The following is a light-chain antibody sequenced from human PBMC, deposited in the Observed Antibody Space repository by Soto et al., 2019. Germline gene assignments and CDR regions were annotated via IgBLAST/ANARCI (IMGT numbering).Light chain of an antibody. CDR3: QSYDSSLSAYV. CDR1: SSNIGAGYD. J-gene: IGLJ1*01. Sequence: QSALAQPPSVSGAPGQKVTICCTVISSNIGAGYDLHWYQQLPGTAPKLLPYGNSNRPSGVPDRFSGSKSGTSASLAITGLQAEDEADYYCQSYDSSLSAYVFGTGTKVTVL. CDR2: GNS. V-gene: IGLV1-40*01.